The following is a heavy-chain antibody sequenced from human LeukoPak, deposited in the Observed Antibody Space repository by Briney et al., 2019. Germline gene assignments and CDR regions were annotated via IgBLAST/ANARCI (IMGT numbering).Heavy chain of an antibody. V-gene: IGHV4-59*12. Sequence: SETLSLTCTVSGVSISSYYWSWIRQPPGKGLEWIGYIYYSGSTNYNSSLKSRVTISVDTSKNQFSLKLSSVTAADTAVYYCARGRLEWLLYRQLFDYWGQGTLVTVSS. CDR1: GVSISSYY. D-gene: IGHD3-3*01. CDR2: IYYSGST. J-gene: IGHJ4*02. CDR3: ARGRLEWLLYRQLFDY.